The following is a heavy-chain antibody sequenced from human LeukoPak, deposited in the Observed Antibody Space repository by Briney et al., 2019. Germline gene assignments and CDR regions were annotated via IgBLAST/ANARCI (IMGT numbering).Heavy chain of an antibody. J-gene: IGHJ1*01. V-gene: IGHV3-23*01. CDR3: ALLGAAGREYFQH. D-gene: IGHD6-13*01. Sequence: PGGSLRLSCATSGFTFSNYAMSWVRQAPGKGLEWVSIISDSAAGTYYTDSVKGRFTISRDNSKNTLYLQISSLRAEDTAVYYCALLGAAGREYFQHWGQGTLVTVSS. CDR2: ISDSAAGT. CDR1: GFTFSNYA.